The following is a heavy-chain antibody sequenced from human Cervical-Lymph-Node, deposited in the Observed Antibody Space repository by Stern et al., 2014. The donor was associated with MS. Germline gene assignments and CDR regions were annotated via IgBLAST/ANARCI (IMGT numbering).Heavy chain of an antibody. V-gene: IGHV1-69*01. J-gene: IGHJ6*02. CDR1: GGTFSSYA. D-gene: IGHD2-2*01. CDR2: IIPIFGTA. CDR3: ASRRDIVVVPAAAYYYYGMDV. Sequence: VQLVESGAEVKKPGSSVKVSCKASGGTFSSYAISWVRQAPGQRLEWMGGIIPIFGTANYAQKFQGRVTITADESTSTAYMELSSLRSEDTAVYYCASRRDIVVVPAAAYYYYGMDVWGQGTTVTVSS.